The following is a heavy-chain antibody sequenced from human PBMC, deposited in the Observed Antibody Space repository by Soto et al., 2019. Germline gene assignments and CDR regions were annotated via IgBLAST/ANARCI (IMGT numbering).Heavy chain of an antibody. D-gene: IGHD1-26*01. CDR1: GGSISSYY. Sequence: SETLSLTCTVSGGSISSYYWSWIRQPPGKGLEWIGCVYYSGGTNYNPSLKSRVTISVGTSKNQFSLKLSSVTAADTAVYYCARGRVGGNYWGQGTLVTVSS. V-gene: IGHV4-59*01. CDR3: ARGRVGGNY. J-gene: IGHJ4*02. CDR2: VYYSGGT.